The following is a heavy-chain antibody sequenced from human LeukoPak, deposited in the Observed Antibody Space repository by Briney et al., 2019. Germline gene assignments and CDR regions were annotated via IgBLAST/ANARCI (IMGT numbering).Heavy chain of an antibody. V-gene: IGHV4-59*01. D-gene: IGHD3-16*01. J-gene: IGHJ3*02. CDR3: ARDQLGDAFDI. Sequence: SETLSFTCTVSGGSFSNYYWSWIRQSPGKGLEWIGYIFYSGSTNYNPSLKSRVTMSLDTSKNQFSLRLSSVTVADTAVYYCARDQLGDAFDIWGQGTMVTVSS. CDR2: IFYSGST. CDR1: GGSFSNYY.